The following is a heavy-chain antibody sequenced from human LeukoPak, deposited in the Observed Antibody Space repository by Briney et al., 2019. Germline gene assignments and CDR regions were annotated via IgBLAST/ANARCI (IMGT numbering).Heavy chain of an antibody. V-gene: IGHV3-53*01. CDR1: GFTFDDYG. D-gene: IGHD4/OR15-4a*01. Sequence: GGSLRLSCAASGFTFDDYGMTWVRQAPGKGLEWVPFIYSDNTHYSDSVKGRFTISRDNSKNTLYLQMNSLRAEDTAVYYCARRAGAYSHPYDYWGQGTLVTVSS. CDR2: IYSDNT. J-gene: IGHJ4*02. CDR3: ARRAGAYSHPYDY.